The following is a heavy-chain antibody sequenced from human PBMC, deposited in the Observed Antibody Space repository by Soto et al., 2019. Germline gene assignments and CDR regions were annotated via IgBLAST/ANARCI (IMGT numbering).Heavy chain of an antibody. CDR1: GGSFSSYT. D-gene: IGHD3-10*01. J-gene: IGHJ3*02. Sequence: QVQLVQSGAEVKKTGSSVKVSCKASGGSFSSYTISWVRQAPGQGLEWMGRIVPMVGRTIYAQKFQDRVAISADKSTTTAYMDLSNLPSEDTAMYYCALDSGSDVFDIWGQGTLVTVSS. CDR3: ALDSGSDVFDI. CDR2: IVPMVGRT. V-gene: IGHV1-69*02.